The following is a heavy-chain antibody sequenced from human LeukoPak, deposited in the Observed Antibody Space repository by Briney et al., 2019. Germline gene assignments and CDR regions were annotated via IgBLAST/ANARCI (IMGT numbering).Heavy chain of an antibody. CDR2: IYYSGTT. CDR3: ARVRYGSGSSMAFDY. Sequence: PSETLSLTCTVSGGSISSSNYYWGWIRQPPGKGLEWIGSIYYSGTTYYNPSLKSRVTISVDTSKNQFSLKLTSVTAADTAVYYCARVRYGSGSSMAFDYWGQGTLVTVSS. V-gene: IGHV4-39*07. J-gene: IGHJ4*02. D-gene: IGHD3-10*01. CDR1: GGSISSSNYY.